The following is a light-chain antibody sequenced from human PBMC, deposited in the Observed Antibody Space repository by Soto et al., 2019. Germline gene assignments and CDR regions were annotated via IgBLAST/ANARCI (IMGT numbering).Light chain of an antibody. CDR3: SSYTTSSTPYYV. J-gene: IGLJ1*01. CDR2: EVT. CDR1: SSDVGGYNF. Sequence: QSVLTQPASVSGSPGQSITISCTGTSSDVGGYNFVSWYQQYPGKAPKLMIHEVTNRPSGVSSRFSGSKSGNTASLTISGLQAEDEADYYCSSYTTSSTPYYVFGTGTKVTVL. V-gene: IGLV2-14*01.